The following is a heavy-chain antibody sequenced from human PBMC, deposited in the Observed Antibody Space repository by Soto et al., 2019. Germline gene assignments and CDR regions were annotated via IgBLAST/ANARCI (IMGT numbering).Heavy chain of an antibody. CDR3: ARPQYYALGSPGMDL. CDR1: DGSISSRSYY. Sequence: QLQLQESGPGLVKPSETLSLTCAVSDGSISSRSYYWGWIRQSPGKGLEWIGSIYYSGSTYYNPSLKSRVTTSVDTSKYPLSLWLSSVTAADTAVYYCARPQYYALGSPGMDLWGQGTTVTVSS. J-gene: IGHJ6*02. D-gene: IGHD3-10*01. V-gene: IGHV4-39*01. CDR2: IYYSGST.